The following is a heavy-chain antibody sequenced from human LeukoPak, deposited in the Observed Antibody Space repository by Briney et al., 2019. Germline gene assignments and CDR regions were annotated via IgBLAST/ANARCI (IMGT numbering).Heavy chain of an antibody. J-gene: IGHJ4*02. CDR3: AKGGILTGNDY. V-gene: IGHV3-23*01. CDR1: GFIFSSYA. CDR2: ISGSGGRT. Sequence: RPGGSLRLSCAASGFIFSSYATSWVRQAPGEGLEWVSAISGSGGRTYYADSVKGRFTISRDNSKNTLYLQMNSLRAEDTAVYYCAKGGILTGNDYWGQGTLVTVSS. D-gene: IGHD3-9*01.